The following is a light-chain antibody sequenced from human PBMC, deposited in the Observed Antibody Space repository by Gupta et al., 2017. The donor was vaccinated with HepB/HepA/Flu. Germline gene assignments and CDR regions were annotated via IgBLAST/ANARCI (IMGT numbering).Light chain of an antibody. J-gene: IGLJ2*01. CDR1: TSNIGTHF. V-gene: IGLV1-51*01. Sequence: QSLLTQPPSLSAAPGQRVTISFSGITSNIGTHFVAWYQQFPGTAPKLLIYDNDKRPSGIPGRFSGSKSGTSATLAITGLQTGDEAHYICGTWDTDLSAVIFGGGTDLTV. CDR2: DND. CDR3: GTWDTDLSAVI.